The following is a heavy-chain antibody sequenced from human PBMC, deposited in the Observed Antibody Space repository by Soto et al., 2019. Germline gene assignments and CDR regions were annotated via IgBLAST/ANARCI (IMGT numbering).Heavy chain of an antibody. CDR1: GGSISSYY. CDR3: ARYKLDWLLYGYNWFDP. J-gene: IGHJ5*02. V-gene: IGHV4-59*01. CDR2: IYYSGST. D-gene: IGHD3-9*01. Sequence: PSETLSLTCTVSGGSISSYYWSWIRQPPGKGLEWIGYIYYSGSTNYNPSLKSRVTISVDTSKNQFSLKLSSVTAADTAVYYCARYKLDWLLYGYNWFDPWGQGTLVTVSS.